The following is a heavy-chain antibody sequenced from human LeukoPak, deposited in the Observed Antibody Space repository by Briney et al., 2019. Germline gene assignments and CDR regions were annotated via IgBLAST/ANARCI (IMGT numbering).Heavy chain of an antibody. CDR1: GGSISSYY. D-gene: IGHD3-22*01. CDR2: IYYSGST. V-gene: IGHV4-59*12. Sequence: SETLSLTCTVSGGSISSYYWSWIRQPPGKGLEWIGYIYYSGSTNYNPSLKSRVTISVDTSKNQFSLKLSSVTAADTAVYHCARAYYYDSSGYSGYYYMDVWGKGTTVTISS. CDR3: ARAYYYDSSGYSGYYYMDV. J-gene: IGHJ6*03.